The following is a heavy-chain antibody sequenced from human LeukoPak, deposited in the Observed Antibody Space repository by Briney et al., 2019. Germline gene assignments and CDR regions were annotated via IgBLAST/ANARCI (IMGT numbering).Heavy chain of an antibody. Sequence: GGSLRLSCAASGFTLSSYAMSWVRQAPGKGLEWVSAISGSGGSTYYADSVKGRFTISRDNSKNTLYLQMNSLRAEDTAVYYCAKIFQSSSWFDLDYWGQGTLVTVSS. J-gene: IGHJ4*02. CDR1: GFTLSSYA. CDR2: ISGSGGST. V-gene: IGHV3-23*01. D-gene: IGHD6-13*01. CDR3: AKIFQSSSWFDLDY.